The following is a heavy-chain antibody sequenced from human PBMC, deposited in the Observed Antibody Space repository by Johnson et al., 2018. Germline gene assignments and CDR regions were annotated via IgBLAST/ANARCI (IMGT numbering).Heavy chain of an antibody. CDR1: GFTFSSYA. Sequence: VQLVQSGGGLVQXGGSLRLSCATSGFTFSSYAMNWVRQAPGKGLEWVSAISGSGGSTYYAASVKGQFTISRDNSKNTLYLQMNSLRAEDMAIYYCAKEEMYYFDSNGYREYFQHWGQGTLVTVSS. CDR2: ISGSGGST. V-gene: IGHV3-23*04. CDR3: AKEEMYYFDSNGYREYFQH. J-gene: IGHJ1*01. D-gene: IGHD3-22*01.